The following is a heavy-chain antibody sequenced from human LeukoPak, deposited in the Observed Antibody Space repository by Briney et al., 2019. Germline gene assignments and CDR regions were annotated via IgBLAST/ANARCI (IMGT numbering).Heavy chain of an antibody. Sequence: SVKVSCKASGGTFSSYAISWVRQAPGQGLEWMGGIIPIFGTANYAQKFQGRVTITADESTSTAYMELSSLRSEDTAVYYCASAACSSTSCYLPMDVWGKGTTVTVSS. CDR1: GGTFSSYA. J-gene: IGHJ6*03. V-gene: IGHV1-69*01. CDR2: IIPIFGTA. D-gene: IGHD2-2*01. CDR3: ASAACSSTSCYLPMDV.